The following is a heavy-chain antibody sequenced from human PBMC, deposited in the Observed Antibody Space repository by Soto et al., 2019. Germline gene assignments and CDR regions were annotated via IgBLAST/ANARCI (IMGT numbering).Heavy chain of an antibody. J-gene: IGHJ4*02. D-gene: IGHD2-15*01. CDR1: GYTLTEFS. CDR2: FDPGDGET. V-gene: IGHV1-24*01. Sequence: QVHIIQSGAEVMKPGASVKVSCKVSGYTLTEFSMHWVRQAPGKGLEWMGGFDPGDGETKYAENYQGRLTMTEDTSTDTAHMELSSLRAEDTAVYYGATGGARGWWPFDYWGQGTLVTVSS. CDR3: ATGGARGWWPFDY.